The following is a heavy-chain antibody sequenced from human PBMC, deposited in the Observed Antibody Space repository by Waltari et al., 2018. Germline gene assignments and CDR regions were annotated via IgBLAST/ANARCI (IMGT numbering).Heavy chain of an antibody. CDR1: GGTFSSYA. V-gene: IGHV1-69*08. CDR2: IIPICGTA. Sequence: QVQLVQSGAEVKKPGSSVKVSCKASGGTFSSYAISWVRQAPGQGLEWMGRIIPICGTANYGQKFQGRVTITADKSTSTAYMELSSLRSEDTAVYYCARDLVSHYCGGDCYSGYYFDYWGQGTLVTVSS. J-gene: IGHJ4*02. D-gene: IGHD2-21*01. CDR3: ARDLVSHYCGGDCYSGYYFDY.